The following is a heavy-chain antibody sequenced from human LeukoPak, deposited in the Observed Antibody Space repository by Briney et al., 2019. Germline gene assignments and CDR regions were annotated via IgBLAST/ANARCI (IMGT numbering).Heavy chain of an antibody. Sequence: ASVKVSCKTSGYTFTSYGISWVRQAPGQGLEWMGWISGYNGNTNSAQKLQGRVSMTTDTSTSTAYMELRSLRSDDTAVYYCARDRSPDFWSGDYRDAFDIWGQGTMVTVSS. CDR1: GYTFTSYG. CDR3: ARDRSPDFWSGDYRDAFDI. V-gene: IGHV1-18*01. CDR2: ISGYNGNT. D-gene: IGHD3-3*01. J-gene: IGHJ3*02.